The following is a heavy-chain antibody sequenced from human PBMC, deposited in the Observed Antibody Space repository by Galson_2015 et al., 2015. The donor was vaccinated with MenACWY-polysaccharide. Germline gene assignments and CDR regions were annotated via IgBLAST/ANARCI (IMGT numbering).Heavy chain of an antibody. D-gene: IGHD1-1*01. CDR3: ATDRGAGIQRPGWLGP. V-gene: IGHV3-33*01. CDR2: IWYDGSYK. CDR1: GFTFSSYG. Sequence: SLRLSCAASGFTFSSYGMHWVRQAPGKGLEWVALIWYDGSYKYYADFVKGRFTISRDNSKNTLYLQINSLRGEDTAVYFCATDRGAGIQRPGWLGPWGQGTLVTVSS. J-gene: IGHJ5*02.